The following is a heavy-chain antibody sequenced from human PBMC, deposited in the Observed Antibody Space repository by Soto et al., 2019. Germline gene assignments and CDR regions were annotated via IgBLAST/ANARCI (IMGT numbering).Heavy chain of an antibody. V-gene: IGHV3-30-3*01. CDR3: ARPQYKQPYYYYGMDV. CDR2: ISYDGSNK. D-gene: IGHD6-13*01. CDR1: GFTFSSYA. Sequence: GGSLRLSCAASGFTFSSYAMHWVRQAPGKGLEWVAVISYDGSNKYYADSVKGRFTISRDNSKNTLYLQMNSLRAEDTAVYYCARPQYKQPYYYYGMDVWGQGTTVTVSS. J-gene: IGHJ6*02.